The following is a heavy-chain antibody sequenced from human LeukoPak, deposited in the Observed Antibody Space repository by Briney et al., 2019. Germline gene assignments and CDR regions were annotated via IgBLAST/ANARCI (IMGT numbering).Heavy chain of an antibody. CDR3: AKPDGDSTYYYYGMDV. J-gene: IGHJ6*02. CDR2: ISYDGSNK. V-gene: IGHV3-30*18. D-gene: IGHD4-17*01. Sequence: GRSLRLSCAASGFTFSAYGMRWVRQAPGKGLEWVAVISYDGSNKYYADSVKGRFTISRDNSKNTLYLQMNSLRAEDTAVYYCAKPDGDSTYYYYGMDVWGQGTTVTVSS. CDR1: GFTFSAYG.